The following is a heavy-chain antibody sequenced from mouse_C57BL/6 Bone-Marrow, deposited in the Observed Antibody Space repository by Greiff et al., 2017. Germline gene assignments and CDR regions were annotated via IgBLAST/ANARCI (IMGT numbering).Heavy chain of an antibody. J-gene: IGHJ4*01. Sequence: QVQLQQPGAELVKPGASVKLSCKASGYTFTSYWMRWVKQRPGQGLEWIGMINPNSSSTNYNEKFKSKATLTVDKSSSTAYIQLSSLTSEDNAVYYGDRAGREKKNYAIDYWGQGNSVTVSS. CDR3: DRAGREKKNYAIDY. V-gene: IGHV1-64*01. CDR2: INPNSSST. D-gene: IGHD3-3*01. CDR1: GYTFTSYW.